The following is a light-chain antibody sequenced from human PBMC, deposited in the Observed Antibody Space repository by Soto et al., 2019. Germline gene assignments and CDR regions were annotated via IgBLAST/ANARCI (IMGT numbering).Light chain of an antibody. CDR3: RSYAGSSTSLVV. V-gene: IGLV2-23*02. CDR1: SSDVGSYNL. J-gene: IGLJ2*01. Sequence: QSALTQPASVSGSPGQSITISCTGTSSDVGSYNLVSWYQQHPGKAPKLMIYEVSKRPSGVSNRFSGSKSGNTASLTISGLQAEDEADYYCRSYAGSSTSLVVFVGGTKLTVL. CDR2: EVS.